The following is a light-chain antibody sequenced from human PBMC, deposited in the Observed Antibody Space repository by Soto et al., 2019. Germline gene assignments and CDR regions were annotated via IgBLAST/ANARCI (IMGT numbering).Light chain of an antibody. Sequence: EIVLTQSPATLSLSPGERATLSCRARQSVSSYLAWYQQKPGQAPRLLIYDASNRATGIPARFSGSGSGTDLTLPISSLEPEDFAVYYCQQRSNWPPTWTFGQGTKLEIK. CDR3: QQRSNWPPTWT. J-gene: IGKJ1*01. V-gene: IGKV3-11*01. CDR2: DAS. CDR1: QSVSSY.